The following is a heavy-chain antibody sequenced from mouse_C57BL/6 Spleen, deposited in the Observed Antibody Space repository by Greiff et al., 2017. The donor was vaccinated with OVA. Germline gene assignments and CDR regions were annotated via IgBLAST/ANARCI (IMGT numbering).Heavy chain of an antibody. CDR2: IHPNSGST. D-gene: IGHD1-1*01. CDR3: ARSQYYGSSPFDY. Sequence: QVQLQQPGAELVKPGASVKLSCKASGYTFTSYWMHWVKQRPGQGLEWIGMIHPNSGSTNYNEKFKSKATLTVDKSSSTAYMQLSSLTSEDSAVYYCARSQYYGSSPFDYWGQGTTLTVSS. CDR1: GYTFTSYW. V-gene: IGHV1-64*01. J-gene: IGHJ2*01.